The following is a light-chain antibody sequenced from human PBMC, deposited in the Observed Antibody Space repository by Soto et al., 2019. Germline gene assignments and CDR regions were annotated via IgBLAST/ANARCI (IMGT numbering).Light chain of an antibody. CDR3: QHLNSYPRALA. CDR1: QGIRNF. Sequence: DIQLTQSPTFLSASVGDRVTITCRASQGIRNFLAWYQQKLGQAPKLLIYAASTLESGVSLRFSGSGSGTEFTLTISNLQPEDFATYYCQHLNSYPRALAFGGGTKVDIK. CDR2: AAS. V-gene: IGKV1-9*01. J-gene: IGKJ4*01.